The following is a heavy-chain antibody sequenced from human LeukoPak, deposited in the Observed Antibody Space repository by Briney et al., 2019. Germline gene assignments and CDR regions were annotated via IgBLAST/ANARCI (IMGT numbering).Heavy chain of an antibody. D-gene: IGHD5-12*01. Sequence: PGGSLRLSCAASGFTFSTYAMDWVRQAPGKGLEWVSYLSSSSSVIYHADSVKGRFTISRDNAKNSLYLQMNSLRVEDTAVYYCARDLPRGYDLGAFDIWGQGTMVTVSS. CDR3: ARDLPRGYDLGAFDI. CDR1: GFTFSTYA. V-gene: IGHV3-48*01. J-gene: IGHJ3*02. CDR2: LSSSSSVI.